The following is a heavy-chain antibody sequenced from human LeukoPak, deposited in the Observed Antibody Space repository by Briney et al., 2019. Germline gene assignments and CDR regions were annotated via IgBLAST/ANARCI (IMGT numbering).Heavy chain of an antibody. D-gene: IGHD3-3*01. CDR3: ARAGVDTSGYYYQGFDY. J-gene: IGHJ4*02. CDR1: GFTFSSYG. Sequence: RGSLRLSCAASGFTFSSYGMSWVRQAPGKGLEWVSYITSNGNSVYYAASVKGRFTISRDNAKNSLYLQVDSLTAEDTAVYYCARAGVDTSGYYYQGFDYWGQGTLVTVSS. V-gene: IGHV3-48*04. CDR2: ITSNGNSV.